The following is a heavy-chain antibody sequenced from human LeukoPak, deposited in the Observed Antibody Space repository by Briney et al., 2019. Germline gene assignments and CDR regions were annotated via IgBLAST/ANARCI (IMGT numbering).Heavy chain of an antibody. V-gene: IGHV3-13*01. J-gene: IGHJ4*02. Sequence: GGSLRLSCAASGFTFSSYDMHWVRQPTGKGLEWVSAIGSLGDTYYSGSVKGRFTISGENAKNSLYLQMNSLRAGDTAIYYCARASSGLDYWGQGSLVTVSS. CDR1: GFTFSSYD. D-gene: IGHD3-22*01. CDR2: IGSLGDT. CDR3: ARASSGLDY.